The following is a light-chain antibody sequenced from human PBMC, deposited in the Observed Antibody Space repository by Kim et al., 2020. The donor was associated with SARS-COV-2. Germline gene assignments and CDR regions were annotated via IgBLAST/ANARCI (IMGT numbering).Light chain of an antibody. V-gene: IGKV1-27*01. CDR2: AAS. J-gene: IGKJ3*01. CDR1: LGISNY. CDR3: QKYNSASFT. Sequence: DILMTQSPSSLSASVGDRVTITCRASLGISNYLAWYQQKPGKVPKLLIYAASTLQSGVPSRFSGSGSGTDFTLTISSLQPEDVATYYCQKYNSASFTFGPGTKVDIK.